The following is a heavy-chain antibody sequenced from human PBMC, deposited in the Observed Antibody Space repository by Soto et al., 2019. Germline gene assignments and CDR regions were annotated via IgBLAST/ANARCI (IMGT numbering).Heavy chain of an antibody. D-gene: IGHD5-18*01. V-gene: IGHV4-61*01. CDR1: GGSVTSGSYY. Sequence: PSETLSLTCTVSGGSVTSGSYYWSWIRQPPGEGLEWIGYIYYSGSTNYNPSLKSRVTISVDTSKNQFSLKLSSVTAADTAVYYCVRQHERGYGFYYYDMDVWGQGTTVTVSS. CDR3: VRQHERGYGFYYYDMDV. J-gene: IGHJ6*02. CDR2: IYYSGST.